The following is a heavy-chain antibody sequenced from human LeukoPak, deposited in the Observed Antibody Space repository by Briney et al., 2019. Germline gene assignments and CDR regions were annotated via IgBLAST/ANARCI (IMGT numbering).Heavy chain of an antibody. CDR2: IIPIFGTA. D-gene: IGHD3-3*01. V-gene: IGHV1-69*05. Sequence: ASVKVSCKASGGTFSSYAISWVRQAPGQGLEWMGGIIPIFGTANYAQKFQGRVTMTTDTSTSTAYMELRSLRSDDTAVYYCAQTSIFGVVWDVWGKGTTVTVSS. J-gene: IGHJ6*04. CDR3: AQTSIFGVVWDV. CDR1: GGTFSSYA.